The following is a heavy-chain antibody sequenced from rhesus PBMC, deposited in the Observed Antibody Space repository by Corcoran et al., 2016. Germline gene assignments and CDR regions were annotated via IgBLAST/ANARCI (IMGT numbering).Heavy chain of an antibody. CDR3: ARLVVATFPNVDY. D-gene: IGHD2-21*01. Sequence: QLQLQESGPGLVQPSETLSVTCTVSGGSIGSSYWSWIRQVPGKGLEWIGYIYGSGSTPNYNPSLNRPIILSGDTSKNNLTLNLSSVTAADTAVYYCARLVVATFPNVDYWGQGVLVTVSS. CDR2: IYGSGSTP. J-gene: IGHJ4*01. V-gene: IGHV4-169*01. CDR1: GGSIGSSY.